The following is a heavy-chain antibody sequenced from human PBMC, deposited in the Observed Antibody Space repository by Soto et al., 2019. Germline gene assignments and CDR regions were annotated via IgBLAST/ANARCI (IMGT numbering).Heavy chain of an antibody. V-gene: IGHV3-21*01. CDR2: FSSSSGHI. CDR3: ARDPRYSSGWDWYFDL. D-gene: IGHD6-19*01. J-gene: IGHJ2*01. CDR1: GFTFNNYN. Sequence: EVQLVESGGGLVKPGGSLRLSCAASGFTFNNYNMNWVRQAPGKRLEWVSSFSSSSGHIYYVDSVKGRFTISRDNAKNSLFQKMNSLRAEDTAVYYCARDPRYSSGWDWYFDLWGRGTQDTVSS.